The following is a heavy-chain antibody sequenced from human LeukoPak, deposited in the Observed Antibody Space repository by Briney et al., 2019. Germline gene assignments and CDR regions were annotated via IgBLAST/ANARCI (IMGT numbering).Heavy chain of an antibody. Sequence: RAGGSLRLSCAGSGFAFSDYYMTWIRQAPGRGLEFISYISGSGNSIVYADSVKGRFTISRDNAKNSLYLQMNSLRDEDTAVYYRAREPRLAVYWGQGTLVTVSS. CDR2: ISGSGNSI. J-gene: IGHJ4*02. CDR3: AREPRLAVY. CDR1: GFAFSDYY. V-gene: IGHV3-11*01. D-gene: IGHD6-19*01.